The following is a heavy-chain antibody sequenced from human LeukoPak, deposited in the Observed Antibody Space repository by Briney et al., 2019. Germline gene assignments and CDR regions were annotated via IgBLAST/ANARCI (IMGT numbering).Heavy chain of an antibody. Sequence: SETLSLTCSVSDGSISGTPYFRGWFRQPPGKGPEWIGNIHYTGTVYYSPSLQSRVTISVDTSKNQFPLKLYSLTAADTAVYYCARRYSGSYQRYFQHWGQGTLVTVSS. CDR1: DGSISGTPYF. V-gene: IGHV4-39*06. CDR2: IHYTGTV. D-gene: IGHD1-26*01. J-gene: IGHJ1*01. CDR3: ARRYSGSYQRYFQH.